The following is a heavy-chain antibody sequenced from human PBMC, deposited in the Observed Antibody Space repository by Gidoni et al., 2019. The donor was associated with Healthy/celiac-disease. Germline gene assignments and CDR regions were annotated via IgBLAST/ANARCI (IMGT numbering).Heavy chain of an antibody. CDR1: GFTVSSHY. CDR3: ASAYSGSYSNYFDY. V-gene: IGHV3-53*01. CDR2: IYSDGST. Sequence: EVQLVESGGGLIQPGGSLRLSCAASGFTVSSHYMSWVRQAPGKGLQWVSVIYSDGSTYYADSVKGRFTISRDNSKNTLYLQMNSLRAEDTAVYYCASAYSGSYSNYFDYWGQGTLVTVSS. D-gene: IGHD1-26*01. J-gene: IGHJ4*02.